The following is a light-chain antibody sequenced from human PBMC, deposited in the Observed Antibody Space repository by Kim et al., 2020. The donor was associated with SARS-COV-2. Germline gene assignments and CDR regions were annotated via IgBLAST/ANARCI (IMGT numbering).Light chain of an antibody. J-gene: IGKJ2*01. CDR1: QSVSSNY. Sequence: LSRGKSATLSCRANQSVSSNYLAWYQQKPGQAPRLLIYGTSTRATGIADRFSGSGSGTDFSLTISRLEPADFAVYYCQQYVSSTETFGQGTGLEI. V-gene: IGKV3-20*01. CDR3: QQYVSSTET. CDR2: GTS.